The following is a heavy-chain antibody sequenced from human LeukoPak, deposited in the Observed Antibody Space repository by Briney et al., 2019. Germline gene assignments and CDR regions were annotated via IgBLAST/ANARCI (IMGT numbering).Heavy chain of an antibody. D-gene: IGHD5-12*01. V-gene: IGHV3-23*01. J-gene: IGHJ4*02. CDR2: IIASSGPT. CDR3: AKGGYDYIEVAYFDF. Sequence: PGGSLRLSCAASGFSFNNYAMSWVRQAPGKGLEWVSIIIASSGPTFYADSVKGRFTISRDISKNTLYLQMNNLRVEDTAVYYCAKGGYDYIEVAYFDFWGQGILVTVSS. CDR1: GFSFNNYA.